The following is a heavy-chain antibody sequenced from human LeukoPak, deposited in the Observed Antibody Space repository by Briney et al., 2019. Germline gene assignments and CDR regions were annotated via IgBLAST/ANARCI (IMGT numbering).Heavy chain of an antibody. J-gene: IGHJ3*02. V-gene: IGHV3-21*01. CDR2: ISGSSSYI. Sequence: PGGSMRLSCAASGFTFSSYSMNWVRQAPGKGLEWVSSISGSSSYIYYADSVKGRFTISRDNAKNSLYLQMNSLRAEDTAVYYCARDLRYDSSGYPSGAFDIWGQGTMVTVSS. CDR1: GFTFSSYS. CDR3: ARDLRYDSSGYPSGAFDI. D-gene: IGHD3-22*01.